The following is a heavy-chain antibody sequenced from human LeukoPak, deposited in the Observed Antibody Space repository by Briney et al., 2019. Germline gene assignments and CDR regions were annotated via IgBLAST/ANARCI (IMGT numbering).Heavy chain of an antibody. J-gene: IGHJ5*02. CDR2: ISAYNGNT. CDR3: ARTEGIAAAGTSWFDP. CDR1: GYTFTSYG. V-gene: IGHV1-18*01. D-gene: IGHD6-13*01. Sequence: ASVKVSCQASGYTFTSYGIRWVRQAPGQGLAWMGWISAYNGNTNYAQKLQGRVAMTTDTSTSTVYMELRSLRSDDTAVYYCARTEGIAAAGTSWFDPWGQGTLVTVSS.